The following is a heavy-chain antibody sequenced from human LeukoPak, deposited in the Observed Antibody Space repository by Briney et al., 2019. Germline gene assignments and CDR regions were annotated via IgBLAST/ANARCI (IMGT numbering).Heavy chain of an antibody. Sequence: GASVKVSCKASGGTFTSYAISWVRQAPRQGLEWMGRIIPILGIANYAQKFQGRVTITADKSTSTAYMELRSLRSEDTAVYYCARALDYDFWSSWGQGTLVTVSS. CDR3: ARALDYDFWSS. V-gene: IGHV1-69*04. D-gene: IGHD3-3*01. CDR2: IIPILGIA. J-gene: IGHJ5*02. CDR1: GGTFTSYA.